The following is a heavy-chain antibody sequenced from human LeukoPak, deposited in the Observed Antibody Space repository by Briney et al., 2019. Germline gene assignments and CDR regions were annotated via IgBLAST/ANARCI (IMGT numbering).Heavy chain of an antibody. CDR2: ITVSSST. CDR1: GFTCSTYT. CDR3: ARGDTLSDLNAFDL. J-gene: IGHJ3*01. Sequence: GGSLRLSCAASGFTCSTYTMNWVRQAPGKGLEWLSYITVSSSTYYADSVQGRFTISRDNAKNSPYLQMNSLRDEDTAVYYCARGDTLSDLNAFDLWGQGTMVTVSS. V-gene: IGHV3-48*02.